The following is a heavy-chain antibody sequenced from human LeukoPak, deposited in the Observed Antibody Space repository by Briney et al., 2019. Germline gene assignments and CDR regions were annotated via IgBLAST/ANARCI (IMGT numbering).Heavy chain of an antibody. CDR3: AKDTVAAVAVPY. Sequence: GGSLRLSCAASGFTFSSYSMNWVRQAPGKGLEWVSSISSSSSYIYSADSVKGRFTISRDNSKNTLYLQMNSLRAEDTAVYYCAKDTVAAVAVPYWGQGTLVTVSS. CDR2: ISSSSSYI. D-gene: IGHD6-19*01. V-gene: IGHV3-21*04. CDR1: GFTFSSYS. J-gene: IGHJ4*02.